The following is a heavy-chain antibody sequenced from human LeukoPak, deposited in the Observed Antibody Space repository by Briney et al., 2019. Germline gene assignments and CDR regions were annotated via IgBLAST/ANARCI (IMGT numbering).Heavy chain of an antibody. CDR2: ISYDGSNK. V-gene: IGHV3-30*03. CDR3: ARDVTYYGSGSYGNDY. Sequence: GRSLRLSCAASGFTFSSYGMHWVRQAPGKGLEWVAVISYDGSNKYYADSVKGRFTISRDNSKNTLYLQMNGLRAEDTAVYYCARDVTYYGSGSYGNDYWGQGTLVTVSS. D-gene: IGHD3-10*01. J-gene: IGHJ4*02. CDR1: GFTFSSYG.